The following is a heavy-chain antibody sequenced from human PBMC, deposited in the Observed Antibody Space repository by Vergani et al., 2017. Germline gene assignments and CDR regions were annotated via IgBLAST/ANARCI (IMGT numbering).Heavy chain of an antibody. CDR2: ISGSGGST. CDR1: GFTFSSYA. D-gene: IGHD5-18*01. J-gene: IGHJ4*02. Sequence: EVQLLESGGGLVQPGGSLRLSCAASGFTFSSYAMSWVRQAPGKGLEWVSAISGSGGSTYYADSVKGRFTISRDNAKNSLYLQMNSLRAEDTAVYYCAREHYSYGYRGIDYWGQGTLVTVSS. CDR3: AREHYSYGYRGIDY. V-gene: IGHV3-23*01.